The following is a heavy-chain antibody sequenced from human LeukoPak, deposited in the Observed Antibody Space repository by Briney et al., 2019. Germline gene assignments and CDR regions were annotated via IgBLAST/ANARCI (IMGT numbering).Heavy chain of an antibody. CDR2: TSGSI. D-gene: IGHD3/OR15-3a*01. CDR3: ARVLAIFGLDTTDFYMDV. J-gene: IGHJ6*03. V-gene: IGHV4-59*11. Sequence: PSETLSLTCAVSGASISSHYRSWIRQPPGKGLEWIGYTSGSISDNPSLKSRVAVSVDPSQNQVSLSLTSVTAADTAVYYCARVLAIFGLDTTDFYMDVWGKGTTVTVFS. CDR1: GASISSHY.